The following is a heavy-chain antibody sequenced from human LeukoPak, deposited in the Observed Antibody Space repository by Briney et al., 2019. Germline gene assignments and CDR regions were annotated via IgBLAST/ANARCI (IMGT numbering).Heavy chain of an antibody. CDR2: IIPIFGTA. J-gene: IGHJ3*02. CDR3: ARGDDDLSDAFDI. CDR1: VGTFSSYA. V-gene: IGHV1-69*13. Sequence: SSVNVSCKASVGTFSSYAISWVRQAPGKGLEWVGGIIPIFGTANYAQKFQGRVTIAADESTSTAYMELSSLRSEDTAVYYCARGDDDLSDAFDIWGQGTMVTVSS. D-gene: IGHD1-1*01.